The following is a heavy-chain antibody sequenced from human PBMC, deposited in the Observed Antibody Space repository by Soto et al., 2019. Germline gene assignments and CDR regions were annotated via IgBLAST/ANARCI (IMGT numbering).Heavy chain of an antibody. D-gene: IGHD3-3*01. CDR1: GYTFTSYD. V-gene: IGHV1-8*01. Sequence: ASVKVSCKASGYTFTSYDINWVRQATGQGLEWMGWMNPNSGNTGYAQKFQGRVTMTRNTSISTAYMELSSLRSEDTAVYYCARGYDFWSGYPISRLVAFAIWGQGTMVTVS. CDR3: ARGYDFWSGYPISRLVAFAI. J-gene: IGHJ3*02. CDR2: MNPNSGNT.